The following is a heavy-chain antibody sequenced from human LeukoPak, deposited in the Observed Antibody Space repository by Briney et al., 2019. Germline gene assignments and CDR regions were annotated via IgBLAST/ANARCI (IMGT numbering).Heavy chain of an antibody. CDR2: ISGSGGST. Sequence: GGSLRLSCAASGFTFSSYAMSWVRQAPGKGLEWVSAISGSGGSTYYADSVKGRFTISRDNSKNTLYLQMNSLRAEDTAVYYCAKDPEMATIQISVDQWGQDTLVTVSS. V-gene: IGHV3-23*01. CDR1: GFTFSSYA. D-gene: IGHD5-24*01. J-gene: IGHJ1*01. CDR3: AKDPEMATIQISVDQ.